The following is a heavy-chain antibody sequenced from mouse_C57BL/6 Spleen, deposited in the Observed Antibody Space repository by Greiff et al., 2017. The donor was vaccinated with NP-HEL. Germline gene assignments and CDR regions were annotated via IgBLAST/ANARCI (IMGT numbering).Heavy chain of an antibody. CDR2: IDPEDGET. CDR1: GFNINDYY. CDR3: ARYNLYAMDY. V-gene: IGHV14-2*01. Sequence: EVQLQESGAELVKPGASVKLSCTASGFNINDYYMHWVKQRTEQGLEWIGRIDPEDGETKYAAKFQGKATITADTSSNTAYLQLSSLTSEDTAVYYCARYNLYAMDYWGQGTSVTVSS. D-gene: IGHD1-3*01. J-gene: IGHJ4*01.